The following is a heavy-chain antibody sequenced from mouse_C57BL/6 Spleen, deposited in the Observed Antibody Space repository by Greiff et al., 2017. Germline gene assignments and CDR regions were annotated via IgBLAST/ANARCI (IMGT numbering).Heavy chain of an antibody. CDR1: CYTFTSPW. D-gene: IGHD2-4*01. V-gene: IGHV1-61*01. J-gene: IGHJ4*01. CDR3: ARGDYDYDGRLYYAMDY. CDR2: IYPSDSET. Sequence: QVQLQQPGAELVRPGSSVKLSFKASCYTFTSPWVGWVKQRPGQGLEWIGNIYPSDSETHYNQKFKDKATLTVDKSSSTAYMQLSSLTSEDSAVYYCARGDYDYDGRLYYAMDYWGQGTSVTVSS.